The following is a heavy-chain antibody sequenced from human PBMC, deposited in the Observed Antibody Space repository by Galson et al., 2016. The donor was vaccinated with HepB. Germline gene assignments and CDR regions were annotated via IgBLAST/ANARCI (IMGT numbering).Heavy chain of an antibody. CDR1: GFTFNTYG. V-gene: IGHV3-30*18. CDR2: ISFDGSKK. J-gene: IGHJ4*02. D-gene: IGHD2-21*01. CDR3: AKDYFFRIHLQSGAFDY. Sequence: SLRLSCAASGFTFNTYGMHWVRQAPGKGLEWVALISFDGSKKYYPDSVKGRFTVSRDNSKNTLYLQMDNMSAEDTGVYYCAKDYFFRIHLQSGAFDYWGQGTRLTVSS.